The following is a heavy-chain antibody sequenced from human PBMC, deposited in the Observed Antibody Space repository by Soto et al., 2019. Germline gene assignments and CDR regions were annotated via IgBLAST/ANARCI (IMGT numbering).Heavy chain of an antibody. CDR1: GYTFTSYG. CDR3: ARVYYYDSSGYYYDAFDI. CDR2: ISAYNGNT. V-gene: IGHV1-18*01. Sequence: ASVKVSCKASGYTFTSYGISWVRQAPGQGLEWMGWISAYNGNTNYAQKLQGRVTMTTDISTSTAYMELRSLRSDDTAVYYCARVYYYDSSGYYYDAFDIWGQGTMVTVSS. J-gene: IGHJ3*02. D-gene: IGHD3-22*01.